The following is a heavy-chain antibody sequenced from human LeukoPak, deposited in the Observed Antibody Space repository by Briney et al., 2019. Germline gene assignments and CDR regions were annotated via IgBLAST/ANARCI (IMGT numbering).Heavy chain of an antibody. Sequence: GRSLRLSCAASGFSFSSYAMHWVRQAPGKGLEWVTVISYDGSNKYYADSVKGRFTISRDNSKNTLYLQMNSLRAEDTAVYYCARISDSSGYYYDPLFDYWGQGTLVTASS. V-gene: IGHV3-30-3*01. CDR3: ARISDSSGYYYDPLFDY. D-gene: IGHD3-22*01. J-gene: IGHJ4*02. CDR2: ISYDGSNK. CDR1: GFSFSSYA.